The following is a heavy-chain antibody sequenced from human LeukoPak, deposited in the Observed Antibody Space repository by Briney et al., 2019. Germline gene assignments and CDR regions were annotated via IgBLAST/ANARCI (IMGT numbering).Heavy chain of an antibody. CDR2: IYYSGST. D-gene: IGHD2-2*01. V-gene: IGHV4-59*01. CDR1: NGSISDDY. CDR3: ARSAAGHQYYFDY. Sequence: SETPSFTCTISNGSISDDYWSWIRQPPGKGLEWIGYIYYSGSTNYSPSLRSRVTISVDRSKNQVSLILSSLTAADTAIYYCARSAAGHQYYFDYWGRGTLVTVSS. J-gene: IGHJ4*02.